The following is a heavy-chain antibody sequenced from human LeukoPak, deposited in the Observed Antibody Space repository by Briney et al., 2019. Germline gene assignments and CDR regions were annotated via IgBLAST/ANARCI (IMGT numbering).Heavy chain of an antibody. V-gene: IGHV5-51*01. CDR2: IYPGDSDT. J-gene: IGHJ6*03. Sequence: GESLKISCKGPGYSFTSYWIGWVRQMPGKGLEWMGIIYPGDSDTRYSPSFQGQVTISADKSISTAYLQWSSLKASDTAMYYCARQGSGYSPTYYYYMDVWGKGTTVTISS. D-gene: IGHD5-18*01. CDR1: GYSFTSYW. CDR3: ARQGSGYSPTYYYYMDV.